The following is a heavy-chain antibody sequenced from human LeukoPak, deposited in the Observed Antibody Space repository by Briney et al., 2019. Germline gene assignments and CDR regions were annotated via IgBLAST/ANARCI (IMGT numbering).Heavy chain of an antibody. J-gene: IGHJ6*03. Sequence: GGSLRLSCAASGFTFRNYGTHWVRQATGKGLEWVSFIWSDGNNRFYADSVKGRFTISRDNSKNMLYLQMDSLRPDDTALYYCAKDPGASVSGFHMDVWGKGTTVIVSS. V-gene: IGHV3-30*02. D-gene: IGHD2-8*02. CDR2: IWSDGNNR. CDR1: GFTFRNYG. CDR3: AKDPGASVSGFHMDV.